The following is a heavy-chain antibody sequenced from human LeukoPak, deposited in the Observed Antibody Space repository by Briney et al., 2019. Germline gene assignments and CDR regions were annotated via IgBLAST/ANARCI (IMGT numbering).Heavy chain of an antibody. CDR2: IYGSGTT. Sequence: SETLSLTCTVSDGSISGYYWSWIRQSAGKGLEWIGRIYGSGTTRYNPSLESRVTMSVDTSKNQFSLKLSSMTAADTAVYYCATSGWYLLPGVYWGQGTLVTVSS. V-gene: IGHV4-4*07. J-gene: IGHJ4*02. CDR3: ATSGWYLLPGVY. D-gene: IGHD6-19*01. CDR1: DGSISGYY.